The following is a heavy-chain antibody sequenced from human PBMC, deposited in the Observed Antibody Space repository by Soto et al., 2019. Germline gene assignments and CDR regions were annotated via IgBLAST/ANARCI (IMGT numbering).Heavy chain of an antibody. D-gene: IGHD2-2*01. CDR1: GFTFSTYW. Sequence: GGSLRLSCAASGFTFSTYWMSWVRQAPGKGLEWVANIKQDGSEKYYVDSVKGRFTISRDNAKNSLYLQMNSLRAEDTAVYYCARDSLGYCTSTSCYWSEDYWGQGTLVTVSS. V-gene: IGHV3-7*03. CDR3: ARDSLGYCTSTSCYWSEDY. J-gene: IGHJ4*02. CDR2: IKQDGSEK.